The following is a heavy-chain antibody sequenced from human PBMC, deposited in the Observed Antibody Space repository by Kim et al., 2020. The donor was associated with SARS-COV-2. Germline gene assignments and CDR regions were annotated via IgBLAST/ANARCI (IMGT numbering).Heavy chain of an antibody. V-gene: IGHV1-2*02. D-gene: IGHD6-19*01. CDR1: GYTFTGYY. CDR3: AREGGYSSGWYGY. CDR2: INPNSGGT. Sequence: ASVKVSCKASGYTFTGYYMHWVRQAPGQGLEWMGWINPNSGGTNYAQKFQGRVTMTRDTSISTAYMELSRLRSDDTAVYYCAREGGYSSGWYGYWGQGTLVTVSS. J-gene: IGHJ4*02.